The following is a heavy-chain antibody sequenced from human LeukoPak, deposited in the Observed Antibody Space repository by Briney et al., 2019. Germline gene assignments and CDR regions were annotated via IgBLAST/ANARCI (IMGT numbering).Heavy chain of an antibody. CDR3: AKVDTTTWYKARQIDY. J-gene: IGHJ4*02. CDR2: ISASGGST. D-gene: IGHD2/OR15-2a*01. V-gene: IGHV3-23*01. Sequence: GGSLRLSCAASGFTFSSYAMSWVRQAPGRGLEWVSAISASGGSTYYADFVKGQFTISRDNSEKTLYLQMNSLRAEDTAVYYCAKVDTTTWYKARQIDYWGQGTLLTVSS. CDR1: GFTFSSYA.